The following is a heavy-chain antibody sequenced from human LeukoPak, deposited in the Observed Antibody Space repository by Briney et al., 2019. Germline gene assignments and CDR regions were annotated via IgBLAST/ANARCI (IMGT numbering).Heavy chain of an antibody. Sequence: GGSLRLSCAASGFTLTNYWMSWVRQAPGKGLEWVANVKQDGSGEYYVDSVKGRFTISRDNAKNSLYLQMSNLRAEDTAVYFCARGGGLDVWGQGATVTVSS. D-gene: IGHD3-16*01. CDR1: GFTLTNYW. CDR2: VKQDGSGE. J-gene: IGHJ6*02. V-gene: IGHV3-7*03. CDR3: ARGGGLDV.